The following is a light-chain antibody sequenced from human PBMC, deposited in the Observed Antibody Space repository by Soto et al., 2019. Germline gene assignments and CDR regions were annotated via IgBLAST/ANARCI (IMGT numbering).Light chain of an antibody. CDR1: QSISSNF. CDR2: GAS. J-gene: IGKJ1*01. CDR3: QHYGGSPRT. Sequence: EIVLTQSPGTLSLSPGEGATLSCRASQSISSNFLAWYQQKRGQAPRLLIHGASNRATGIPDRFSGSGSGTDFTLTITRLEPEDFEVSYCQHYGGSPRTFGQGTKVDIK. V-gene: IGKV3-20*01.